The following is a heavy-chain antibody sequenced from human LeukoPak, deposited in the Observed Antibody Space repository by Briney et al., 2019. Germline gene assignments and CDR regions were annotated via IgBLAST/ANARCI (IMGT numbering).Heavy chain of an antibody. CDR1: GFTFSSYA. CDR3: AFLGGGWLDAFDI. CDR2: ISSSGGRT. V-gene: IGHV3-64D*09. D-gene: IGHD5-24*01. J-gene: IGHJ3*02. Sequence: GGSLRLSCSASGFTFSSYAMHCVRQAPGKGLEYVSNISSSGGRTYYIDAVKGRFTISRDSSKNTLYLQMSSLRAEETAVYYCAFLGGGWLDAFDIWGQGTMVTV.